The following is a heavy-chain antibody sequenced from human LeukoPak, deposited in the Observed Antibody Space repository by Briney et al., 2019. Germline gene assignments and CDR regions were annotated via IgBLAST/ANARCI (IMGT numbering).Heavy chain of an antibody. V-gene: IGHV1-2*02. Sequence: ASVKVSCKASGYTLTGYYMHWVRQAPGQGLEWMGWINPNSGGTNYAQKFQGRVTMTRDTSISTAYMELSRLRSDDTAVYYCARERACSSTSCTDPWGQGTLVTVSS. CDR3: ARERACSSTSCTDP. D-gene: IGHD2-2*01. CDR1: GYTLTGYY. CDR2: INPNSGGT. J-gene: IGHJ5*02.